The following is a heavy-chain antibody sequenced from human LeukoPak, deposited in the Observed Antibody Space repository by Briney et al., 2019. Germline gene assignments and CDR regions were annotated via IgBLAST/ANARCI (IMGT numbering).Heavy chain of an antibody. J-gene: IGHJ4*02. CDR1: GFTFSHVA. D-gene: IGHD2-2*02. Sequence: PGGSLRLSCAASGFTFSHVAMHWVRQSPGKGPEWVAVISYDGKSANYADSVEGRFTVSRDNSKNTLYLQLSSLRAEDTAIYYCAREYCTTANCYRLDSWGQGTLVTVSS. CDR3: AREYCTTANCYRLDS. V-gene: IGHV3-30*04. CDR2: ISYDGKSA.